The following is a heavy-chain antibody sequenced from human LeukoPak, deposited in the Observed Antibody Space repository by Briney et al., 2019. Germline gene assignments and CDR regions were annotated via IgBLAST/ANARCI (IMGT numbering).Heavy chain of an antibody. Sequence: GGSLRLSCAASGFTVSGNHMSWVRQSPEKGLEWVGRIKSKTDGGTTDYAAPVKGRFTISRDDSKNTLYLQMNSLKTEDTAVYYCRSYYGRRNYYYGMDVWGQGTTVTVSS. V-gene: IGHV3-15*01. CDR3: RSYYGRRNYYYGMDV. CDR2: IKSKTDGGTT. J-gene: IGHJ6*02. D-gene: IGHD1-26*01. CDR1: GFTVSGNH.